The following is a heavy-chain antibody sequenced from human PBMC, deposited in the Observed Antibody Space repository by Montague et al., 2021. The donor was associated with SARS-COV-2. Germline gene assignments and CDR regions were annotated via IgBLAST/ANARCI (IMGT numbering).Heavy chain of an antibody. CDR1: GGSFSGYY. CDR2: INHSGST. J-gene: IGHJ4*02. CDR3: VVVPLGPRGRGFDY. V-gene: IGHV4-34*01. D-gene: IGHD2-15*01. Sequence: TLSLTCAVYGGSFSGYYWNWIHQPPGKGLEWIGEINHSGSTNYNPSLKSRVTISVDTSKNQFSLKLSSVTAADTAVYYCVVVPLGPRGRGFDYWGQGTLVTVSS.